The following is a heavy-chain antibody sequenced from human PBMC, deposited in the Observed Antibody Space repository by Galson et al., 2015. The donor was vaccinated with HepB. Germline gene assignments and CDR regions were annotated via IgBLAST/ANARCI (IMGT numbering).Heavy chain of an antibody. D-gene: IGHD5-12*01. Sequence: SVKVSCKASGGTFSSYAISWVRQAPGQGLEWMGGIIPIFGTANYAQKFQGRVTITADESTSTAYMELSSLRSEDTAVYYCARVPVDIVATVRAFDFWGQGTMVTVSS. CDR2: IIPIFGTA. CDR1: GGTFSSYA. CDR3: ARVPVDIVATVRAFDF. V-gene: IGHV1-69*13. J-gene: IGHJ3*01.